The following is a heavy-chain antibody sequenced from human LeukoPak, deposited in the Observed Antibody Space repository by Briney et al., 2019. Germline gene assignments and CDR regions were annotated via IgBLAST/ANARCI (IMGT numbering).Heavy chain of an antibody. Sequence: ASVKVSCKASGYTCTNYGITWVRQAPGQGLEWMRWISGYQGSTKYAQNFQGRVTMTIDASTSTAYMDLRSLRSDDTAIYFCARSDLGTITAGPFNWGQGTLVAVSS. J-gene: IGHJ4*02. CDR3: ARSDLGTITAGPFN. CDR2: ISGYQGST. V-gene: IGHV1-18*01. D-gene: IGHD5-24*01. CDR1: GYTCTNYG.